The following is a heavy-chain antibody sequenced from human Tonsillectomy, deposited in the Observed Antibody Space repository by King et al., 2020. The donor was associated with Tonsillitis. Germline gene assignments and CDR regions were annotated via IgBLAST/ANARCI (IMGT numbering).Heavy chain of an antibody. CDR1: GFSGSSHY. J-gene: IGHJ6*02. D-gene: IGHD3-22*01. Sequence: VQLVESGGGLIQPGGSLRLSCAASGFSGSSHYMSWVRQAPGKGLEWVSVMHSGGSTDYADSVRGRFIISRDDSENTLYLQMNSLRAEDTAVYYCARHSYYDSSGYHHYYHYGMDVWGQGTTVTVSS. CDR2: MHSGGST. V-gene: IGHV3-53*01. CDR3: ARHSYYDSSGYHHYYHYGMDV.